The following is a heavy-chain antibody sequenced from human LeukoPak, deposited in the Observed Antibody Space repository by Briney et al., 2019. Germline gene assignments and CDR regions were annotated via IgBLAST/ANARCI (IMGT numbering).Heavy chain of an antibody. V-gene: IGHV6-1*01. CDR2: TYYRSKWYN. CDR1: GDSASRNNAA. Sequence: SQTLSLTCAISGDSASRNNAAWNWIRQSPSRGLEWLGRTYYRSKWYNDYAISVKGRININPDTSKNHFSLQLSSVTPDDTAVYYCVREETAGDNYLDYWGQGTLVTVSS. CDR3: VREETAGDNYLDY. J-gene: IGHJ4*02. D-gene: IGHD2-21*01.